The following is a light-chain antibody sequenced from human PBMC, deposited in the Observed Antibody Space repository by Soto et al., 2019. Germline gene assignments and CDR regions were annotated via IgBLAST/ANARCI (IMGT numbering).Light chain of an antibody. Sequence: EIVMTQSPATLSVSPGERATLSCRASQSVRSNYLAWYQQKPGRAPRLLIYGASSRATGIPDRFSGSGSGTDFTLTISRLEPEDFAVYYCQQYGSSPRAFGGGTKVEI. CDR3: QQYGSSPRA. V-gene: IGKV3-20*01. CDR1: QSVRSNY. J-gene: IGKJ4*01. CDR2: GAS.